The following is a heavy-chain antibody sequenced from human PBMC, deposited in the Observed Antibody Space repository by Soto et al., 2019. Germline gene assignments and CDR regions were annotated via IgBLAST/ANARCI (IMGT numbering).Heavy chain of an antibody. D-gene: IGHD3-3*01. CDR1: GGSFSGYY. CDR2: INHSGST. CDR3: ARAKRVTIFGPDWHFDL. Sequence: QVQLQQWGAGLLKPSETLSLTCAVYGGSFSGYYWSWIRQPPGKGLEWIGEINHSGSTNYNPSLKSRVTISVDTSKNQFSLKLSSVTAADTAVYYCARAKRVTIFGPDWHFDLWGRGTLVTVSS. V-gene: IGHV4-34*01. J-gene: IGHJ2*01.